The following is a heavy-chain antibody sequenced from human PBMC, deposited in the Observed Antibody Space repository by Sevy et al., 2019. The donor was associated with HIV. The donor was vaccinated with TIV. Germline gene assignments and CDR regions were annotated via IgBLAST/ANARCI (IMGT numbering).Heavy chain of an antibody. V-gene: IGHV3-74*01. D-gene: IGHD1-26*01. CDR3: AREVGRGHDY. CDR2: ISFDGSTT. CDR1: GFSFRNYW. Sequence: GGSLRLSCAASGFSFRNYWMHWVRQAPGKGLVWVSRISFDGSTTTYADSVKGRFTISRDNAKNTLYLQMNSLRADDTAVYYCAREVGRGHDYWGQGTLVTVSS. J-gene: IGHJ4*02.